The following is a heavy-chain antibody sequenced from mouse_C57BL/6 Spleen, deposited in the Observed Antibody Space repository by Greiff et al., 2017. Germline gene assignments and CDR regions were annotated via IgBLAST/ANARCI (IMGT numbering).Heavy chain of an antibody. CDR2: ISSGGDYI. J-gene: IGHJ3*01. V-gene: IGHV5-9-1*02. Sequence: EVKLMESGEGLVKPGGSLKLSCAASGFTFSSYAMSWVRQTPEKRLEWVAYISSGGDYIYYADTVKGRFTISRDNARNTLYLQMSSLKSEDTAMYYCTRYYSNYPWFAYWGQGTLVTVSA. D-gene: IGHD2-5*01. CDR1: GFTFSSYA. CDR3: TRYYSNYPWFAY.